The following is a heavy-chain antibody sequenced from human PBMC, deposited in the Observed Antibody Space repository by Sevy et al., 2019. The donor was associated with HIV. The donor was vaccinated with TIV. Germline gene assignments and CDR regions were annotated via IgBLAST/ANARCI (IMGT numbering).Heavy chain of an antibody. CDR3: ARGIEMATIPSWFDP. CDR2: ISGSDST. J-gene: IGHJ5*02. D-gene: IGHD5-12*01. CDR1: GFTFRTYA. Sequence: GGSLRLSCTASGFTFRTYAMSWVRQAPGKGLDWVSGKGLEWVSAISGSDSTYYADSVKGRFTISRDNSKNTVYLQMNSLRAEDTAVYYCARGIEMATIPSWFDPWGQGTLVTVSS. V-gene: IGHV3-23*01.